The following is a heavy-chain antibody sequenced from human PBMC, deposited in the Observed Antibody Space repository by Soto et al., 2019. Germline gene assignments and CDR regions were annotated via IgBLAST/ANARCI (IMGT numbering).Heavy chain of an antibody. D-gene: IGHD3-16*01. CDR2: IYYSGRT. V-gene: IGHV4-59*11. Sequence: QVQLQESGPGLVKPSETLSLTCSISGGSISDHQWNWIRQPPGKGLEWIGYIYYSGRTNYNPSLKSRLTISLDTSTRQFSLRLRSVTAADTAVYYCARMRGLGEISPYLDYWGQGALVTVSS. J-gene: IGHJ4*02. CDR3: ARMRGLGEISPYLDY. CDR1: GGSISDHQ.